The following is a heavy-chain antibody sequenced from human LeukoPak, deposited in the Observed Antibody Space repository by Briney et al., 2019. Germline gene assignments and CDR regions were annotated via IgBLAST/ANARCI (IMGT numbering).Heavy chain of an antibody. CDR1: GFTFSSYW. V-gene: IGHV3-74*01. CDR3: ARVVASEAEYYDFWSGYSY. CDR2: INSDGSST. J-gene: IGHJ4*02. Sequence: PGGSLRLSCAASGFTFSSYWMHWVRQAPGKGLVWVSRINSDGSSTSYADSVKGRFTISRDNAKNTLYLQMNSLRAEDTAVYYCARVVASEAEYYDFWSGYSYWGQGTLVTVSS. D-gene: IGHD3-3*01.